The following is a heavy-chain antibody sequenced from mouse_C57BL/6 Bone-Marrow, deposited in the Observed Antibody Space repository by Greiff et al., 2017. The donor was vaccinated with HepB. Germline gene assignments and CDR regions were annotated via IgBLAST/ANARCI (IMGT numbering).Heavy chain of an antibody. CDR3: ARHGSINWGLDY. CDR2: ISNLAYSI. V-gene: IGHV5-15*01. Sequence: EVQVVESGGGLVQPGGSLKLSCAASGFTFSDYGMAWVRQAPRKGPEWVAFISNLAYSIYYADTVTGRFTISRENAKNTLYLEMSSLRSEDTAMYYCARHGSINWGLDYWGQGTTLTVSS. J-gene: IGHJ2*01. D-gene: IGHD4-1*01. CDR1: GFTFSDYG.